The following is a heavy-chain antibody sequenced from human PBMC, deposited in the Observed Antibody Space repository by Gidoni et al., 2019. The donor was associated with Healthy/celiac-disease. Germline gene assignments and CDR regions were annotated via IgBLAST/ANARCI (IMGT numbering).Heavy chain of an antibody. CDR2: ISAYNGNT. V-gene: IGHV1-18*04. J-gene: IGHJ4*02. D-gene: IGHD3-22*01. Sequence: QVQLVQSGAEVKKPGASVKVSCTASGYTFTTYGISWVRQAPVQGLVWMGWISAYNGNTNYAQKLQGRVTMTTDTSTSTAYMELRSLRSDDTAVYYCARAYDSSGYYYSHFDYWGQGTLVTVSS. CDR3: ARAYDSSGYYYSHFDY. CDR1: GYTFTTYG.